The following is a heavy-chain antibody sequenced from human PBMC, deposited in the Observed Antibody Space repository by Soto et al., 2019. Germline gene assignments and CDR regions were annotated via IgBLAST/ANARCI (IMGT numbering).Heavy chain of an antibody. CDR2: ISTYNGDT. J-gene: IGHJ6*02. V-gene: IGHV1-18*01. Sequence: QVQLVQSGAEVRKPGASVKVSCKASGYTFTSSGISWLRQAPGQGLEWMGWISTYNGDTNDAPKFQDRVTMTIDRSTSTAYMELRSVRSDDAAVYYCARAGAAPYYYYGMDVWGQGTRVTVSS. D-gene: IGHD2-15*01. CDR3: ARAGAAPYYYYGMDV. CDR1: GYTFTSSG.